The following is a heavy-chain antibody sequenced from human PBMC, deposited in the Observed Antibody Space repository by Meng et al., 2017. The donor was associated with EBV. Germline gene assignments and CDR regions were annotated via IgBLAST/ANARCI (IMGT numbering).Heavy chain of an antibody. J-gene: IGHJ4*02. Sequence: VKLVGSGGGVVQPGRSLRVSCAASGFTFSNYGMHWVRQVPGKGLEWVAAIWYDGTNEYYAASVKGRFTISRDNSKNTVYLQMNSLRAEDTAVYFCARPTQPYSRAPLDYWGQGTLVTVSS. D-gene: IGHD6-13*01. CDR1: GFTFSNYG. CDR2: IWYDGTNE. CDR3: ARPTQPYSRAPLDY. V-gene: IGHV3-33*01.